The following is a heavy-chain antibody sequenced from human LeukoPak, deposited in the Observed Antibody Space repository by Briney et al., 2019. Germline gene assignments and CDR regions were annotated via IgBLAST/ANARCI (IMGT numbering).Heavy chain of an antibody. V-gene: IGHV4-34*01. CDR2: INHSGSP. Sequence: SETLSLTCAVYGGSFSGYYWSWIRQPPGKGLDWIGEINHSGSPNYTPSLKSRVTISVDTSKNQFSLKLSSVTAADTAVYYCARGSKRVLRFLEWPPGFPRNNWFDPWGQGTLVTVSS. D-gene: IGHD3-3*01. CDR3: ARGSKRVLRFLEWPPGFPRNNWFDP. CDR1: GGSFSGYY. J-gene: IGHJ5*02.